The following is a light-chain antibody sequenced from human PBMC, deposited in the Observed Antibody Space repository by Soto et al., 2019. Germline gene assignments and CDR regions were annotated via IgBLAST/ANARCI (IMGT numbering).Light chain of an antibody. Sequence: DIVMTQSPDSLAVSLGERATINCKSSQSVLYSSDNKNYLAWYQQKPGQPPKLLIYWASTRESVVPDRFSGGGSGTDFTLTISSLQAEDVAVYYCQQYYKTPLTFGGGTKVEIK. CDR2: WAS. CDR3: QQYYKTPLT. J-gene: IGKJ4*01. V-gene: IGKV4-1*01. CDR1: QSVLYSSDNKNY.